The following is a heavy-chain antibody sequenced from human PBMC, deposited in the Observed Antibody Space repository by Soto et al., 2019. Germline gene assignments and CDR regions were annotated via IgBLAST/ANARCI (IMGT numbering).Heavy chain of an antibody. D-gene: IGHD3-3*01. CDR1: GFSFATSGVA. V-gene: IGHV2-5*02. Sequence: QITLKESGPTLVKPTQTLTLTCTFSGFSFATSGVAVGWIRQPPGKALEWVALIYWDDDKRYSSSLRSRVTITKDTSENQVVLRMTNMDPVDTATYYCAYKAPFYDFWRGYHANKNWFKSWGQGILVTVSS. CDR3: AYKAPFYDFWRGYHANKNWFKS. CDR2: IYWDDDK. J-gene: IGHJ5*01.